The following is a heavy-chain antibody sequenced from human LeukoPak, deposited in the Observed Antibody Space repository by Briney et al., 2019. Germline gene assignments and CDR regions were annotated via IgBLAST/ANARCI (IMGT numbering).Heavy chain of an antibody. CDR3: ARVNIVVVVAASDTFDY. D-gene: IGHD2-15*01. CDR2: MSAYNGNT. Sequence: ASVKVSCKASGYTFTSYGISWVRQAPGQGLEWMGWMSAYNGNTNYAQKLQGRVTMTTDTSTSTAYMELRSLRSDDTAVYYCARVNIVVVVAASDTFDYWGQGTLVTVSS. CDR1: GYTFTSYG. J-gene: IGHJ4*02. V-gene: IGHV1-18*01.